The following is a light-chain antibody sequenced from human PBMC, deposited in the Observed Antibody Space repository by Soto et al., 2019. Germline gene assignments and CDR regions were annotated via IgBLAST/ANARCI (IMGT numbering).Light chain of an antibody. CDR2: DAY. V-gene: IGKV3-15*01. J-gene: IGKJ1*01. Sequence: EVVMTQSPATLSVSPGERATLSCRASQSVSSNLAWYQQKPGQAPKLLIYDAYTRATGIPARFSGSGSGTEFTLTISSLQSEDFAVYYCQQYNNWWTFGQGTKVDIK. CDR1: QSVSSN. CDR3: QQYNNWWT.